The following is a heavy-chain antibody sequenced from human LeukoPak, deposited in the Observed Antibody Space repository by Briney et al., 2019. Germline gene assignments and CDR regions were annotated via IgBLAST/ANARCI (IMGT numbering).Heavy chain of an antibody. CDR2: IRYDGSNK. CDR3: AKDHDDFPGSGY. CDR1: GFTLSSYG. V-gene: IGHV3-30*02. J-gene: IGHJ4*02. D-gene: IGHD3-3*01. Sequence: PGGSLRLSCAASGFTLSSYGMHWVRQAPGKGLEWVAFIRYDGSNKYYADSVKGRFTISRDNSKNTLYLQMNSLRAEDTAVYYCAKDHDDFPGSGYWGQGTLVTVSS.